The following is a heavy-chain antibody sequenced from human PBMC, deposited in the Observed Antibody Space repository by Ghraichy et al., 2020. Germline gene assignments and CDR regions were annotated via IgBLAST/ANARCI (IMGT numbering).Heavy chain of an antibody. J-gene: IGHJ4*02. CDR1: GFIFSSYY. V-gene: IGHV3-7*01. CDR2: IKHDESEK. CDR3: ARFYGGDSDGYFDS. D-gene: IGHD4-23*01. Sequence: GGSLRLSCAASGFIFSSYYMTWVRQVPGKGLEWVANIKHDESEKYYVDSVKGRFTISRDNSKNTLFLQMNSLRAEDTAVYYCARFYGGDSDGYFDSWGQGTLVTVSS.